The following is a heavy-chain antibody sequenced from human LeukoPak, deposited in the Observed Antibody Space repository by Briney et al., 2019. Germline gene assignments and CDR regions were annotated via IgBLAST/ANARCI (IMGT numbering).Heavy chain of an antibody. CDR3: ARDLWEYSYGYYYYYMDV. V-gene: IGHV1-46*03. D-gene: IGHD5-18*01. CDR1: GYTFTSYY. J-gene: IGHJ6*03. CDR2: INPSGGST. Sequence: PRASVKVSCKASGYTFTSYYMHCVRQAPGQGLEWMGIINPSGGSTSYAQKFQGRVTMTRDTSTSTVYMELSSLRSEDTAVYYCARDLWEYSYGYYYYYMDVWGKGTTVTVSS.